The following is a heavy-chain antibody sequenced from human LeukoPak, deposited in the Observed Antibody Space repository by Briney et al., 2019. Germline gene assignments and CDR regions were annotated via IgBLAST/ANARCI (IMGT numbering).Heavy chain of an antibody. CDR1: GYTLTELS. CDR3: ATVKGAYQYYFDY. Sequence: ASVKVSCKVSGYTLTELSMHWVRQAPGKGLEWMGGFDPEDGETIYAQKLQGRVTMTEDTSTDTAYMELSSLRFEDTAVYYCATVKGAYQYYFDYWVQGTLVTVSS. J-gene: IGHJ4*02. D-gene: IGHD1-26*01. V-gene: IGHV1-24*01. CDR2: FDPEDGET.